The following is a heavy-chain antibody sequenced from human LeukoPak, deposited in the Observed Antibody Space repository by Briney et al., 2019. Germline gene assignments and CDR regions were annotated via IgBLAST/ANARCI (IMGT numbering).Heavy chain of an antibody. CDR2: IIPILGIA. J-gene: IGHJ4*02. CDR1: GGTFSSYA. Sequence: ASVKVSCKASGGTFSSYAISWVRQAPGQGLEWMGRIIPILGIANYAQKFQGRVTITADKSTSTAYMELSSLRSEDTAVYYCASSEMATLFDYWGQGTLVTVSS. CDR3: ASSEMATLFDY. V-gene: IGHV1-69*04. D-gene: IGHD5-24*01.